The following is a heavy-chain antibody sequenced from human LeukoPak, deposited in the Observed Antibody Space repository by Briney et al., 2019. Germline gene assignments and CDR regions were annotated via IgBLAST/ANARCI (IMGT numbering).Heavy chain of an antibody. J-gene: IGHJ4*02. Sequence: GGSLRLSCASSGFTFSTYRMNWVRQAPGKGLEWVSSISISSSDISYADSLKGRFAISRDNPNNSLYLQMNSLRAEDTAVYYCATTYYYDSSGHLFDYWGQGTLVTVSS. D-gene: IGHD3-22*01. CDR2: ISISSSDI. CDR1: GFTFSTYR. V-gene: IGHV3-21*01. CDR3: ATTYYYDSSGHLFDY.